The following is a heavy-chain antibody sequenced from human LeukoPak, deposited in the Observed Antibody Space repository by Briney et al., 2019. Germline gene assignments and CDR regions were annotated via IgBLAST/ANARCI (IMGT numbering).Heavy chain of an antibody. J-gene: IGHJ4*02. CDR3: ARLRSGNFDS. D-gene: IGHD1-26*01. V-gene: IGHV4-59*01. Sequence: SETLSLTCTVSGGSISSYYWSWIRQPLGKGLELIGNIYYSGSTNYNPSLKSRVTISVDTSKNQFSLKLSSVTAADTAVYYCARLRSGNFDSWGQGTLVTVSS. CDR1: GGSISSYY. CDR2: IYYSGST.